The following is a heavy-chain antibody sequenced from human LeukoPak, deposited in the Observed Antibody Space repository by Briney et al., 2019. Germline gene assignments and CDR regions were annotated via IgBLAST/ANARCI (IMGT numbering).Heavy chain of an antibody. D-gene: IGHD6-25*01. CDR3: AKRAASGGYFDY. CDR1: GFSFSSSA. V-gene: IGHV3-23*01. CDR2: IDSSGDNT. Sequence: GGSLRLSCAASGFSFSSSAMYWVRQAPGKGLEWVSAIDSSGDNTYYADSVKGRFTISRDISKNTLFLQMISLRAEDTALYYCAKRAASGGYFDYWGQGTLV. J-gene: IGHJ4*02.